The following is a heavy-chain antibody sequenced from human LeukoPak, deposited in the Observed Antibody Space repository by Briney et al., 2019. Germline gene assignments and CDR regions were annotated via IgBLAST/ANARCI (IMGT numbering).Heavy chain of an antibody. D-gene: IGHD3-10*01. J-gene: IGHJ4*02. CDR3: ARVVGDSGSYLH. V-gene: IGHV3-48*01. Sequence: PGRSLILSCAASGFTFSIYGMHGVRQAPGKGLEGFSYISSRSSTIHYADSVKGRLTISRANVKNSLYLQMNSLRGEDTAVYYCARVVGDSGSYLHWGQGNLVTVSS. CDR2: ISSRSSTI. CDR1: GFTFSIYG.